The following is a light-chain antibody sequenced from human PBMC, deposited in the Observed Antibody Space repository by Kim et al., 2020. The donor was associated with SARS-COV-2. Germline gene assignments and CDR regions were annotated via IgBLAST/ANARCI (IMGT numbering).Light chain of an antibody. J-gene: IGKJ4*01. Sequence: IVLTQSPGTLSLSPGERATLSCRASQTVNNYLAWYQQKPGQAPRLLIYGTSSRATGIPDRFSGSGSGTDFTLTISRLEPEAFAVFYCQQYAGSPLSATFGGGTKVEIK. V-gene: IGKV3-20*01. CDR1: QTVNNY. CDR3: QQYAGSPLSAT. CDR2: GTS.